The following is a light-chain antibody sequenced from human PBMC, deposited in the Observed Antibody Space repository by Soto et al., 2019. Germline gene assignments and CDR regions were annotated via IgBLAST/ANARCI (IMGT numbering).Light chain of an antibody. CDR2: DAS. J-gene: IGKJ3*01. Sequence: DIQMTQSPSSLSAPVGDRVTITCQASQDISNHLNWYQQKPGKAPKLLIYDASSLETGVPSSFSGSGSGTDFTFTITSLRPEDIATYYCQQYDNLPTFTFGPGTKVDIK. CDR1: QDISNH. V-gene: IGKV1-33*01. CDR3: QQYDNLPTFT.